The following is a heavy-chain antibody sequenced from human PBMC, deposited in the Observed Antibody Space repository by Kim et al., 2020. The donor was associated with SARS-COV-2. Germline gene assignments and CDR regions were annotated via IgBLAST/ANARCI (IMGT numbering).Heavy chain of an antibody. Sequence: QTCQGRVTITADESTRTAYMELSSLRSEDTAVYYCARVPVGVSYYYGMDVWGQGTTVTVSS. J-gene: IGHJ6*02. D-gene: IGHD1-26*01. V-gene: IGHV1-69*01. CDR3: ARVPVGVSYYYGMDV.